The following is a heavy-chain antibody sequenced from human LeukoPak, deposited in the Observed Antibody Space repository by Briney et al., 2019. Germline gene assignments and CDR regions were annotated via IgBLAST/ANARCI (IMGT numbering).Heavy chain of an antibody. J-gene: IGHJ4*02. D-gene: IGHD3-9*01. CDR2: ISGSGGST. CDR1: GFTFSSYA. Sequence: PGGSLRLSCAASGFTFSSYAMSWVRQAPGKGLEWVSAISGSGGSTYYADSVKGRFTISGDNSKNTLYLQMNSLRAEDTAVYYCAKDSNTYYDILTGYSMVLWGQGTLVTVSS. CDR3: AKDSNTYYDILTGYSMVL. V-gene: IGHV3-23*01.